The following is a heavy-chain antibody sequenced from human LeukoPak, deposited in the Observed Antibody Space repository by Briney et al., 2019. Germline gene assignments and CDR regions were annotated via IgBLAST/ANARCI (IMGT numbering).Heavy chain of an antibody. CDR3: ATADYYYDRSGGPYYYYYYMDV. CDR2: INHSGST. D-gene: IGHD3-22*01. V-gene: IGHV4-34*01. CDR1: GGSFSGYY. Sequence: PSETLSLTCAVYGGSFSGYYWSWIRQPPGKGLEWIGEINHSGSTNYNPSLKSRVTISVDTSKNQFSLKLTAVTAADTAVYYCATADYYYDRSGGPYYYYYYMDVWGKGTTVTISS. J-gene: IGHJ6*03.